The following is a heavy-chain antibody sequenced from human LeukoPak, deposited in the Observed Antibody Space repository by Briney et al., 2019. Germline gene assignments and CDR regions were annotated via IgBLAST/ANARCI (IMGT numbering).Heavy chain of an antibody. CDR1: GYTFTSYA. Sequence: ASVKVSCKASGYTFTSYAMHWVRQAPGQGLEWMGWINPNSGGTNYAQKFQGRVTMTRDTSISTAYMELSRLRSDDTAVYYCAREYNDFWSGYYFRWGQGTLVTVSS. CDR3: AREYNDFWSGYYFR. D-gene: IGHD3-3*01. V-gene: IGHV1-2*02. J-gene: IGHJ4*02. CDR2: INPNSGGT.